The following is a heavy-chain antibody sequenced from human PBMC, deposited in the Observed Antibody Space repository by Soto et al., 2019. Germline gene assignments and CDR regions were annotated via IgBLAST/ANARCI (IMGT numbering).Heavy chain of an antibody. V-gene: IGHV4-31*03. CDR1: GGSITGAYY. CDR2: IHYRGTT. D-gene: IGHD1-26*01. Sequence: QVQLQESGPGLVKSSETLSLTCNVSGGSITGAYYWNWIRQHPGKGLEWIGSIHYRGTTDYNPCLKSRFTISRDRSKNRFALKLSSVTAADTAVYYWVRVRVVFGWEFWGKCSTVTVPS. J-gene: IGHJ6*01. CDR3: VRVRVVFGWEF.